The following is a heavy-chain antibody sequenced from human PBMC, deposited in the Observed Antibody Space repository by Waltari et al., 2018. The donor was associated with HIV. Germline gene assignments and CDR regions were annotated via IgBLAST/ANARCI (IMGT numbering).Heavy chain of an antibody. CDR2: IKQDESER. D-gene: IGHD3-22*01. J-gene: IGHJ4*02. V-gene: IGHV3-7*01. CDR1: GFTFHHYW. CDR3: AREALYDGSGYYFDY. Sequence: EVQLVESGGGLVQPGGSLRLSCAASGFTFHHYWLTWVRQAPGKGLEWVANIKQDESERYHVDSVKSRVTISRDNAKNTLFLQMNSLRAEDTAVYYCAREALYDGSGYYFDYWGQGTLVTVSS.